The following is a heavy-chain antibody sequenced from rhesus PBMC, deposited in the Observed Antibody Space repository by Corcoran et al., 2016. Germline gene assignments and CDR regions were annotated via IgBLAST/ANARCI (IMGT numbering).Heavy chain of an antibody. D-gene: IGHD3-28*01. CDR3: ARVVRPSGITMIVVITSPGYNGFDV. V-gene: IGHV2-95*01. CDR1: GFSISTSGTG. Sequence: QVTLKESGPALVKPTQTLTLTCTFSGFSISTSGTGVGWIRQPPGKALEWLASIYWNDSKSYSTSLKSRLTISKDPSKNQVVLTMTNMEPVDTATYYCARVVRPSGITMIVVITSPGYNGFDVWGPGVLVTVSS. J-gene: IGHJ5-1*01. CDR2: IYWNDSK.